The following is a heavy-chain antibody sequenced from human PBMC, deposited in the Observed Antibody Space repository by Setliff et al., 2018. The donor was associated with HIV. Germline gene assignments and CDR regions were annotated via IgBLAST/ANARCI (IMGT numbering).Heavy chain of an antibody. CDR3: ARGRSWGDYDAFNI. J-gene: IGHJ3*02. V-gene: IGHV1-46*01. CDR2: INPNGGST. D-gene: IGHD1-26*01. CDR1: GYTFISHY. Sequence: GASVKASCKASGYTFISHYIHWVRQAPGQGPEWMGRINPNGGSTTYAQKFQGRITMTRDTSTSTVYMDLSRLTSEDTAVYYCARGRSWGDYDAFNIWGQGTMVTVSS.